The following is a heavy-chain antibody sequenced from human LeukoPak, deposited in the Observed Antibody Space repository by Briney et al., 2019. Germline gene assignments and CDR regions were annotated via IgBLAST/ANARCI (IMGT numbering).Heavy chain of an antibody. CDR2: IDYSGST. CDR3: ARDARDYYDSSGYHAFDI. V-gene: IGHV4-39*07. Sequence: SETLSLTCTVSGDSSYNNIYYWGRIRQAPGKGLEWIGTIDYSGSTYYSPARKSRATISIDTSKNQFSLKLSSVTAADTAVYYCARDARDYYDSSGYHAFDIWGQGTMVTASS. CDR1: GDSSYNNIYY. D-gene: IGHD3-22*01. J-gene: IGHJ3*02.